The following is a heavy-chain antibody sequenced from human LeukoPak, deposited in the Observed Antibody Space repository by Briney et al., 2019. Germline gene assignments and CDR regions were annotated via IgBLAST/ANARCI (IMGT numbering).Heavy chain of an antibody. Sequence: GGSLRLSCAASGFNFGDYGMSWVRQAPGKGLEWVSGINWNGANTGYADSLKGRFTISRDNAKKSLYLQINSLRAEDTAVYYCSRDPRVLDYWGQGTLVTVSS. CDR1: GFNFGDYG. V-gene: IGHV3-20*04. CDR2: INWNGANT. J-gene: IGHJ4*02. CDR3: SRDPRVLDY.